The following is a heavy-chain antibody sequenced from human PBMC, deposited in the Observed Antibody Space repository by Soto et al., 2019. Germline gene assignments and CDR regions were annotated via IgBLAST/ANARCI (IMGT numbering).Heavy chain of an antibody. CDR1: GFPFNGSA. J-gene: IGHJ6*02. V-gene: IGHV3-73*02. Sequence: EVQLVESGGGLVHPGGSLKLSCAASGFPFNGSAMHWVRQASGKGLEWVGRIRSKPNNYATAYAASLKGRFTISRDDSKNTAYLQMNSLKTEDTAVYYCAGVFYYNMDVWGQGTTVTVSS. CDR2: IRSKPNNYAT. CDR3: AGVFYYNMDV.